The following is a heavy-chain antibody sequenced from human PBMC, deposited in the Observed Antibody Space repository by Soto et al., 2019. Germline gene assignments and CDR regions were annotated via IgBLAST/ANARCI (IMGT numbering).Heavy chain of an antibody. D-gene: IGHD4-17*01. CDR1: GGSISSYY. CDR3: ARDYYGDYGGWFDP. CDR2: IYYSGST. Sequence: SETLSLTCTVSGGSISSYYWSWIRQPPGKGLEWIGYIYYSGSTNYNPSLKSRVTISVDTSKNQFSLKLSSVTAADTAVYYCARDYYGDYGGWFDPWGQGTLVTVSS. V-gene: IGHV4-59*01. J-gene: IGHJ5*02.